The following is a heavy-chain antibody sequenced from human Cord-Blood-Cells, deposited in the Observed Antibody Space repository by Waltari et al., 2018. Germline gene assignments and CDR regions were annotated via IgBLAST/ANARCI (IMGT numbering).Heavy chain of an antibody. J-gene: IGHJ6*03. D-gene: IGHD7-27*01. CDR2: IYYSGSN. Sequence: QVQLQESGPGLVKPSETLSLTCTVSGGSVSSGSYYWSWIRQPPGKGLEWIGYIYYSGSNNHNPSLKRRVTISVDTSQNQFSLKLSSVTAADTAVYYCARGSREDWGYYYYYMDVWGKGTTVTVSS. CDR1: GGSVSSGSYY. V-gene: IGHV4-61*01. CDR3: ARGSREDWGYYYYYMDV.